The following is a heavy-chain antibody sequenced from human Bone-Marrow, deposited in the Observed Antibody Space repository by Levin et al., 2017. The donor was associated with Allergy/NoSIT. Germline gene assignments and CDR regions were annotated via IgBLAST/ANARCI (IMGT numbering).Heavy chain of an antibody. D-gene: IGHD2-15*01. CDR3: ARGDCYSGSCYGPDWFDP. CDR2: IYLGDSDS. CDR1: GSSFTSSW. Sequence: RPGGSLRLSCKGSGSSFTSSWIGWVRQLPEKGLEWMGSIYLGDSDSRYSPSFQGQVSISADKSSSTAYLQWSSLKASDTAMYYCARGDCYSGSCYGPDWFDPWGQGTQVTVSS. V-gene: IGHV5-51*01. J-gene: IGHJ5*02.